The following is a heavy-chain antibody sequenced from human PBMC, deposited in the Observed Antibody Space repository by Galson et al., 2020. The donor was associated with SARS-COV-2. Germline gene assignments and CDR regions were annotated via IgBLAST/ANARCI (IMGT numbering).Heavy chain of an antibody. J-gene: IGHJ4*02. Sequence: SETLSLTCTVSGGSISSSRYYWGWIRQPPGKGLEWIGSIYYSGRTYYNPSLKSRVTISVDTSKNQFSLKLTSGTAADTAVYYCARQSVLRYFDGLLYKVTVDYWCQRSLVAVS. CDR1: GGSISSSRYY. D-gene: IGHD3-9*01. CDR3: ARQSVLRYFDGLLYKVTVDY. CDR2: IYYSGRT. V-gene: IGHV4-39*01.